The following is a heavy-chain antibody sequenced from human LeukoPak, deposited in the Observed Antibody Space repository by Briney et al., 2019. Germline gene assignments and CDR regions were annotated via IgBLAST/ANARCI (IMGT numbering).Heavy chain of an antibody. Sequence: PSETLSLTCAVYGGSFSGYYWSWIRRPPGKGLEWIGEINHSGSTNYNPSLKSRVTISVDTSKNQFSLKLSSVTAADTAVYYCARTTTVTGADYWGQGTLVTVSS. CDR2: INHSGST. J-gene: IGHJ4*02. CDR3: ARTTTVTGADY. D-gene: IGHD4-17*01. CDR1: GGSFSGYY. V-gene: IGHV4-34*01.